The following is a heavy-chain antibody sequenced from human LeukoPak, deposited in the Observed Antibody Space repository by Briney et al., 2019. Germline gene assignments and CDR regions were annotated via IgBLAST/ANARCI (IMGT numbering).Heavy chain of an antibody. CDR3: ARGRGSCSSTSCYIWFDP. Sequence: SQTLSLTCTVSGGSISSGSYYWSWLRQPAGKGLEWIGRIYTSGSTNYNPSLKSRVTISVDTSKNQFSLKLSSVTAADTAVYYCARGRGSCSSTSCYIWFDPWGQGTLVTVSS. V-gene: IGHV4-61*02. CDR2: IYTSGST. J-gene: IGHJ5*02. D-gene: IGHD2-2*02. CDR1: GGSISSGSYY.